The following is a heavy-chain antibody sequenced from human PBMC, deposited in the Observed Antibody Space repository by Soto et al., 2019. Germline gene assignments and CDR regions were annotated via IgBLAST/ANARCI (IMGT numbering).Heavy chain of an antibody. V-gene: IGHV1-8*02. J-gene: IGHJ5*02. CDR2: VHPETGST. CDR1: GYSFRSYD. CDR3: ARVRVHADWLDP. Sequence: GSSVKVSCKGSGYSFRSYDITWVRQAPGQGLEWMGWVHPETGSTGYAQRFQGRVSMTSDTSRNTTYMELSDPRVEDTAVYYCARVRVHADWLDPWGQGTLVIVSS.